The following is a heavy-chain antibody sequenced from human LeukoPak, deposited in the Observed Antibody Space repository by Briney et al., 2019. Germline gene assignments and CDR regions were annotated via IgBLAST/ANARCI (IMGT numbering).Heavy chain of an antibody. J-gene: IGHJ4*02. D-gene: IGHD6-13*01. Sequence: SQTLSLTCAISGDSVSSNSASWSWLRQSPSRGLEWLGRTYYRPKWYNDYAVSVKSRITIYPETSRNQFSLQLNSVTPEDTAVYYCAREAAANSLDYWGQGTLVTVSS. V-gene: IGHV6-1*01. CDR2: TYYRPKWYN. CDR1: GDSVSSNSAS. CDR3: AREAAANSLDY.